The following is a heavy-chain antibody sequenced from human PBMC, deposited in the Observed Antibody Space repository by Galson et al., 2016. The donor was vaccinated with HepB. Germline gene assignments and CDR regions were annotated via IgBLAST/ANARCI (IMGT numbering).Heavy chain of an antibody. CDR3: ARGGGATVTTSWFDP. J-gene: IGHJ5*02. CDR1: GYTFTSYD. CDR2: MNPNSGTT. D-gene: IGHD4-17*01. Sequence: SVKVSCKASGYTFTSYDISWVRQAPGQGLEWMGWMNPNSGTTGYAQKFRGRVTLTRNTSIDTAYMELSSLTSEDTAVYYCARGGGATVTTSWFDPWGQGTLVTVSS. V-gene: IGHV1-8*01.